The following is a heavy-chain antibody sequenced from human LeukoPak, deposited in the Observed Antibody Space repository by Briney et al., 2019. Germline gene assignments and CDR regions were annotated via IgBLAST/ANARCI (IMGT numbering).Heavy chain of an antibody. Sequence: GGSLKLSCAAAGFTVISTYVSWVRQAPGRGLAWVSVIYSGGSTYYADSVRGRFTISRDNSKNTLYLQMNSLRAEDTAVYYCARSGWAVTTFHRYFHLRVRDTLVTVSS. CDR1: GFTVISTY. V-gene: IGHV3-53*01. CDR3: ARSGWAVTTFHRYFHL. CDR2: IYSGGST. D-gene: IGHD4-17*01. J-gene: IGHJ2*01.